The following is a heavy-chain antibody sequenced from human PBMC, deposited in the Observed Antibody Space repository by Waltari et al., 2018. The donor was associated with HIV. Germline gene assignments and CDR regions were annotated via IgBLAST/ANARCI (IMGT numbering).Heavy chain of an antibody. CDR2: IYTSGST. CDR3: ARVRSSSSELDY. CDR1: GGSISSGGYY. V-gene: IGHV4-61*02. D-gene: IGHD6-6*01. Sequence: QVQLQESGPGLVKPSQPLSLSCTVSGGSISSGGYYWSWIRQPAGKGLEWIGRIYTSGSTNYNPSLKSRVTISVDTSKNQFSLKLSSVTAADTAVYYCARVRSSSSELDYWGQGTLVTVSS. J-gene: IGHJ4*02.